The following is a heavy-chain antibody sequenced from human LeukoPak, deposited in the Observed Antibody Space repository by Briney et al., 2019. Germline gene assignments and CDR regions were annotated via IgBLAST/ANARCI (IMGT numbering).Heavy chain of an antibody. CDR1: GGSISSGGYY. J-gene: IGHJ6*02. CDR2: IYYSGST. CDR3: ARDPPIVTESYYYGMDV. D-gene: IGHD3-10*01. Sequence: SETLSLTCTVSGGSISSGGYYWSWIRQHPGRGLEWIGYIYYSGSTYYNPSLKSRVTISVDTSKNQFSLKLSSVTAADTAVYYCARDPPIVTESYYYGMDVWGQGTTVTVSS. V-gene: IGHV4-31*03.